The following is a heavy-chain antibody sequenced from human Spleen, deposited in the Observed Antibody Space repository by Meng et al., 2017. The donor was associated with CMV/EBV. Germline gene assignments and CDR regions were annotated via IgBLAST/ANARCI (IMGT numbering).Heavy chain of an antibody. CDR3: AREGVYRSSTSCYPWFDP. D-gene: IGHD2-2*01. Sequence: GESLRLSCAASGFTFSSYSMNWVRQAPGKGLEWVSSISSSSSYIYYADTVKGRFTISRDNAKNSLYLQMNSLRAEDTAVYYCAREGVYRSSTSCYPWFDPWGQGTLVTVSS. J-gene: IGHJ5*02. V-gene: IGHV3-21*01. CDR2: ISSSSSYI. CDR1: GFTFSSYS.